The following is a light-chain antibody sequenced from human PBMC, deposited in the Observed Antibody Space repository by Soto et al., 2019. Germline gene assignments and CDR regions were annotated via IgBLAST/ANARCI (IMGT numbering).Light chain of an antibody. CDR2: YAS. CDR3: QQDNDWQPIT. CDR1: ESVSNN. Sequence: EIMMTQSPATLSVSPGERATLSCRASESVSNNLAWYQQKPGQAPRLLIYYASTRATGIPPRFSGSGSGTEFTLTISSLQSEDFALYYCQQDNDWQPITFGQGTRLEIK. V-gene: IGKV3-15*01. J-gene: IGKJ5*01.